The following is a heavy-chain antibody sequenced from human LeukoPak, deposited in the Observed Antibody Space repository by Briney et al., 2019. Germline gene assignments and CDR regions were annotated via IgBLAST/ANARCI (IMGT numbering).Heavy chain of an antibody. D-gene: IGHD4-17*01. J-gene: IGHJ4*02. CDR1: GFTPDDYG. CDR3: ARDLRDYGDLVDY. V-gene: IGHV3-20*04. Sequence: PGGSLRLSCVASGFTPDDYGMSWVRPAPGKGLEWGSGINWNGGSTGYADSVKGRFTISRDNAKNSLYLQMNSLRAEDTALYYCARDLRDYGDLVDYWGQGTLVTVSS. CDR2: INWNGGST.